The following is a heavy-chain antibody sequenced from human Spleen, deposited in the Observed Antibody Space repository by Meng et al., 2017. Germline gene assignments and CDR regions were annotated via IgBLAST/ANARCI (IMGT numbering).Heavy chain of an antibody. CDR2: IYWNDDK. V-gene: IGHV2-5*01. CDR3: AHRQRDSSGYYAAFDY. Sequence: SGPTLVKPTQTLTLTCTFSGFSLSTSGVGVGWIRQPPGKALEWLALIYWNDDKRYSPSLKSRLTITKDTSKNQVVLTMTNMDPVDTATYYCAHRQRDSSGYYAAFDYWGQGTLVTVSS. CDR1: GFSLSTSGVG. J-gene: IGHJ4*02. D-gene: IGHD3-22*01.